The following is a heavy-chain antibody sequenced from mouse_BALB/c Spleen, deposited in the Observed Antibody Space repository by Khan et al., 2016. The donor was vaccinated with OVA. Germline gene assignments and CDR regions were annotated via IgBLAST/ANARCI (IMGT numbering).Heavy chain of an antibody. D-gene: IGHD1-2*01. J-gene: IGHJ1*01. Sequence: QVQLQQPGAELVRPGASLRLSCKASGYSFTSYWMNWVKQRPGQGLEWIGIIHPSDSETRLNQKFKDKATLTVDKSSSTAYMQLSSPTSEDSAVYYSARGSTASYWYFDVWGAGTTVTVSS. CDR2: IHPSDSET. CDR3: ARGSTASYWYFDV. CDR1: GYSFTSYW. V-gene: IGHV1-61*01.